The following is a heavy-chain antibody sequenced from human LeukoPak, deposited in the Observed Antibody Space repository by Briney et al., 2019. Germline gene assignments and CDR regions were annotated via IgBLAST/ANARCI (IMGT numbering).Heavy chain of an antibody. CDR3: ASLAGVTYGFDY. D-gene: IGHD2-21*02. V-gene: IGHV1-8*01. CDR1: GYTFTSYD. J-gene: IGHJ4*02. CDR2: MNPNSGNT. Sequence: ASVEVSCKASGYTFTSYDINWVRQATGQGLEWMGWMNPNSGNTGNAQKFQGRVTMTRNTSISTAYMELSSLRSEDTAVYYCASLAGVTYGFDYWGQGTLVTVSS.